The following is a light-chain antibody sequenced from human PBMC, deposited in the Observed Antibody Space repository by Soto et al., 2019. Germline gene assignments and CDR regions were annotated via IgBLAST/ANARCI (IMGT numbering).Light chain of an antibody. CDR1: QDISNY. V-gene: IGKV1-33*01. J-gene: IGKJ2*01. Sequence: DIQMTQSPSSLSASVGDRLTVTCQASQDISNYLNWYQQNPGTAPKFLISDASNLETGVPSRFSGSGSGTDFTFTISSLQPEHIATYYCQQYDNLPPFTFGQGTKLEIK. CDR2: DAS. CDR3: QQYDNLPPFT.